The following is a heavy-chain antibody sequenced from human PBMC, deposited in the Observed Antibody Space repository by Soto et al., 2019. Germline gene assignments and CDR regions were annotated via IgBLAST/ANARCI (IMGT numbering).Heavy chain of an antibody. V-gene: IGHV4-31*03. D-gene: IGHD4-17*01. J-gene: IGHJ5*02. Sequence: PFETLSLLCPVSGGSISSGGCYRGWIRQHPGKGLEWIGYIYYSGSTYYNPSINSRVTISVDTSKKQLSLKLSSVTAAETAVYYCARDVYYGGNSWFDPWGQGTLVTVSS. CDR1: GGSISSGGCY. CDR2: IYYSGST. CDR3: ARDVYYGGNSWFDP.